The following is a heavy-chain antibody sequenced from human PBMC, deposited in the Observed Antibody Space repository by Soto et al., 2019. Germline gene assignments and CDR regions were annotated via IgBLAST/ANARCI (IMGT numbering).Heavy chain of an antibody. V-gene: IGHV4-31*03. D-gene: IGHD2-15*01. Sequence: LSLTCTVSGGSITSGNYYWSWIRQHPGKGLEWIGYIYYSGRTYYNPSLKSRVTISLDMSKNQFSLKLSSVTAADTALYYCARYCSGGSCYDWFDPWGQGTLVTVSS. CDR1: GGSITSGNYY. CDR3: ARYCSGGSCYDWFDP. CDR2: IYYSGRT. J-gene: IGHJ5*02.